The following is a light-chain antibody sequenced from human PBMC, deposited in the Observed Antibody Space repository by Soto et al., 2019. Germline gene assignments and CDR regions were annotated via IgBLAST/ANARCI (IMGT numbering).Light chain of an antibody. J-gene: IGKJ1*01. V-gene: IGKV1-5*01. Sequence: DIQMTHSPSTLSASVGDRVTITCRASQSISSWLAWYQQKPGKAPNLLIFDASTLESGVPSRFSGSGSGTTFTLTISSLQSDDFATYYCLQYNGYYRTFGQGTKVDIK. CDR2: DAS. CDR1: QSISSW. CDR3: LQYNGYYRT.